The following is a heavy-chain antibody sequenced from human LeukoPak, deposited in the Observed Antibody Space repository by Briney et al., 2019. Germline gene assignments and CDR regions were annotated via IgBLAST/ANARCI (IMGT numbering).Heavy chain of an antibody. CDR3: TRHPTAMANFDY. CDR1: GFTFSGSA. CDR2: IRSKANSYAT. V-gene: IGHV3-73*01. J-gene: IGHJ4*02. D-gene: IGHD5-18*01. Sequence: PGGSLKLSCAASGFTFSGSAMHWVRQASGKGLEWVGRIRSKANSYATAYAASVKGRFTISRDDSKNTAYLQMNSLKTEDTAVYYCTRHPTAMANFDYWGQGTLVTVSS.